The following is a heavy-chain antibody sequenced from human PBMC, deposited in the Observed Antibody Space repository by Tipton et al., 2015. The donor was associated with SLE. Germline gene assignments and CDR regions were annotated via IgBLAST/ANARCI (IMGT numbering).Heavy chain of an antibody. CDR3: ARESRYCSGGSCYSEFDY. D-gene: IGHD2-15*01. J-gene: IGHJ4*02. V-gene: IGHV4-38-2*02. CDR2: IYTRGST. Sequence: TLSLTCAVSGYSISSGYYWGWIRQPPGKGLEWIGRIYTRGSTNYNPSLKSRVTMSVDTSKNQFSLKLSSVTAADTAVYYCARESRYCSGGSCYSEFDYWGQGTLVTVSS. CDR1: GYSISSGYY.